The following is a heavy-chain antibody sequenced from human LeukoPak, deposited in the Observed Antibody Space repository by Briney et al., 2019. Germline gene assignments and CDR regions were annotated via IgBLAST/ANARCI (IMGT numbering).Heavy chain of an antibody. J-gene: IGHJ5*02. CDR3: ARDRSSSCWFDP. D-gene: IGHD6-6*01. CDR1: GGSISSSSYY. Sequence: SETLSLTCTVSGGSISSSSYYWGWIRQPPGKGLGWIGSIYYSGSTYYNPSLKSRVTISVDTSKNQFSLKLSSVTAEDTAVYYCARDRSSSCWFDPWGQGTLVTVSS. V-gene: IGHV4-39*07. CDR2: IYYSGST.